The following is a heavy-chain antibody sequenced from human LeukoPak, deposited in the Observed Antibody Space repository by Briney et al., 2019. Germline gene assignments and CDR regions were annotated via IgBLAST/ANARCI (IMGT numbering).Heavy chain of an antibody. V-gene: IGHV3-66*02. CDR2: IYSGGST. J-gene: IGHJ4*02. CDR1: GFTVSSNY. Sequence: GGSLRLSCAASGFTVSSNYMSWVRQAPGKGLEWVSVIYSGGSTYYADSVEGRFTISRDNSRNTLYLQMNSLRAEDTAVYYCARDGIISPFDYWGQGTLVTVSS. D-gene: IGHD3-10*01. CDR3: ARDGIISPFDY.